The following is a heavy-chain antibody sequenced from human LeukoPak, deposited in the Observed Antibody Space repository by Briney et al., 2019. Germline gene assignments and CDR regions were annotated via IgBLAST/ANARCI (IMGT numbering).Heavy chain of an antibody. Sequence: GGSLRLSCAASGFTFSVYGMHWVRQAPGKGLEWVGAIWNDGSNKYYADSVKGRFTISRDNSKNTLYLQMNSLRAEDTAVYSCARASGPFDYWGQGTLVTVSS. CDR2: IWNDGSNK. D-gene: IGHD3-10*01. CDR3: ARASGPFDY. J-gene: IGHJ4*02. CDR1: GFTFSVYG. V-gene: IGHV3-33*01.